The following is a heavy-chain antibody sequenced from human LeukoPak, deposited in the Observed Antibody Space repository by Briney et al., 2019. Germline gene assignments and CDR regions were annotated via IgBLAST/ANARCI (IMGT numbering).Heavy chain of an antibody. V-gene: IGHV3-15*01. Sequence: MTGGSLRLSCAASGFTFSNAWMSWVRQAPGKGLGWVGRIKSKTDGGTTDYAAPVKGRFTISRDDSKNTLYLQMNSLKTEDTAVYYCTTIPELRFFEWLLPFDYWGQGTLVTVSS. D-gene: IGHD3-3*01. CDR1: GFTFSNAW. J-gene: IGHJ4*02. CDR2: IKSKTDGGTT. CDR3: TTIPELRFFEWLLPFDY.